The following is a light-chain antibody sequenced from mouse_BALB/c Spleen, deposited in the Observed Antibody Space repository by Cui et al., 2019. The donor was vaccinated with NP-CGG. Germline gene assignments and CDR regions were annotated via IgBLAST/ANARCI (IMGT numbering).Light chain of an antibody. J-gene: IGLJ1*01. CDR1: TGAVTTSNY. CDR2: ATN. Sequence: QAVVTQESAFTKSPGETATLTCRSSTGAVTTSNYANWVQEKPNHLFTGLIGATNHRAPSVPARFSGSLIGDKAALTITGAQTEDEAIYFCALWYSNHWVFGGGTKLTVL. V-gene: IGLV1*01. CDR3: ALWYSNHWV.